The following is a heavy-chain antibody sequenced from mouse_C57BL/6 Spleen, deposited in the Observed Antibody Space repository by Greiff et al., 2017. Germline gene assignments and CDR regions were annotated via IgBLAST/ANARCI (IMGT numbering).Heavy chain of an antibody. Sequence: QVQLKQPGAELVKPGASVKLSCKASGYTFTSYWMHWVKQRPGQGLEWIGMIHPNSGSTNYNEKFKSKATLTVDKSSSTAYMQLSSLTSEDSAVYYCASYYGSSPYYAMDDWSQGTSVTVSS. J-gene: IGHJ4*01. D-gene: IGHD1-1*01. V-gene: IGHV1-64*01. CDR1: GYTFTSYW. CDR2: IHPNSGST. CDR3: ASYYGSSPYYAMDD.